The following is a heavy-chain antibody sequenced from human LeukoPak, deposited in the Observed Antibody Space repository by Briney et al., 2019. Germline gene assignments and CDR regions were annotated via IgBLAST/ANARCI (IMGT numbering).Heavy chain of an antibody. CDR3: AKDLHGDYAFDY. D-gene: IGHD4-17*01. J-gene: IGHJ4*02. CDR1: GFTFSSYA. V-gene: IGHV3-23*01. Sequence: GGSLRLFCAASGFTFSSYAMSWVRQAPGKGLEWVSAISGSGGSTYYADSVKGRFTISRDNSKNTLYLQMNSLRAEDTAVYYCAKDLHGDYAFDYWGQGTLVTVSS. CDR2: ISGSGGST.